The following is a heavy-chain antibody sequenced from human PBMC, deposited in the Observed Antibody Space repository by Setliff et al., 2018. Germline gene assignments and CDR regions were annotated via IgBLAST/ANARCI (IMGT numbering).Heavy chain of an antibody. J-gene: IGHJ1*01. Sequence: PGGSLRLSCEASGFTLDDYYMTWIRQAPGKGLEWISYISSSGYTIYCANSVKGRFSISRDDALNSLFLEMNSLRVDDTAIYYCARGKDYSDGSGYPIFQHWGQGTPVTVSS. V-gene: IGHV3-11*04. D-gene: IGHD3-22*01. CDR1: GFTLDDYY. CDR2: ISSSGYTI. CDR3: ARGKDYSDGSGYPIFQH.